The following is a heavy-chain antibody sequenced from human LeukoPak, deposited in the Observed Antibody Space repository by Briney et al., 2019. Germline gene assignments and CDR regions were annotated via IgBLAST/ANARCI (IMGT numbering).Heavy chain of an antibody. J-gene: IGHJ4*02. Sequence: GESLKISCQGSGYSFTGYWIAWVRQMPGKDLEWMGIIYPGDSDTTYSPSFQGQVTISVDKSISTAYLQWSSLKASDTAMYYCARRVPDYGVETFDYWGQGTLVTVSS. D-gene: IGHD4-17*01. V-gene: IGHV5-51*01. CDR1: GYSFTGYW. CDR3: ARRVPDYGVETFDY. CDR2: IYPGDSDT.